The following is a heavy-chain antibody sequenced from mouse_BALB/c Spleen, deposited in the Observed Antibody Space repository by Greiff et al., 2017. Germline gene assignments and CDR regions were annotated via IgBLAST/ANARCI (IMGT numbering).Heavy chain of an antibody. D-gene: IGHD2-14*01. CDR1: GYTFTDYW. CDR2: IDTSDSYT. V-gene: IGHV1-69*01. CDR3: AREVRPYFDV. Sequence: QVQLKQPGAELVMPGASVKMSCKASGYTFTDYWMHWVKQRPGQGLEWIGAIDTSDSYTSYNQKFKGKATLTVDESSSTAYMQLSSLTSEDSAVYYCAREVRPYFDVWGAGTTVTVSS. J-gene: IGHJ1*01.